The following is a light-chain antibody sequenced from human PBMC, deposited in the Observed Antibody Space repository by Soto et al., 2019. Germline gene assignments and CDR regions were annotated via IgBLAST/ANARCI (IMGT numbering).Light chain of an antibody. J-gene: IGKJ1*01. CDR2: GAS. CDR3: QQDGSSPRT. V-gene: IGKV3-20*01. Sequence: NVLTQSPGTLSLSPGERATLSCRASQSVSSSYVAWYQQKPGQAPRLLIYGASSSATGIPDRFSGSGSGTDFTHTISRLEPEDVAVYYCQQDGSSPRTFGQGTKVDIK. CDR1: QSVSSSY.